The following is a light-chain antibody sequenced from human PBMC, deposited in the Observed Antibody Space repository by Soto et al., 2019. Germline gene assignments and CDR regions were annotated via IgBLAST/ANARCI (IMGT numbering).Light chain of an antibody. CDR2: LNSDGRH. CDR1: IGHSNYA. CDR3: QTWGTGIQV. V-gene: IGLV4-69*01. Sequence: QPVLTQSPSASASLGASVKLTCTLSIGHSNYAIAWHQQQPEKGPRYLMKLNSDGRHSKGDGIPDRFSGSTSGAERYLTISSLQSEDEADYYCQTWGTGIQVFGGGTKLTVL. J-gene: IGLJ2*01.